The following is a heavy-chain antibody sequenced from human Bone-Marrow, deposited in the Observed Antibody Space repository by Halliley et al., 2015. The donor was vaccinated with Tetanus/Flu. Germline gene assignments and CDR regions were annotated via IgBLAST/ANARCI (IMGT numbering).Heavy chain of an antibody. J-gene: IGHJ6*02. V-gene: IGHV4-39*01. CDR2: IYYRGST. CDR1: GGSLSSGSYY. Sequence: TLSLTCTVSGGSLSSGSYYWGWIRQPPGKGLEWIGSIYYRGSTYYNPPLKSRVTISIDTSKNQFSLKLSSVTAADRAVYYCARGLGMDVWGQGTTVTVSS. CDR3: ARGLGMDV.